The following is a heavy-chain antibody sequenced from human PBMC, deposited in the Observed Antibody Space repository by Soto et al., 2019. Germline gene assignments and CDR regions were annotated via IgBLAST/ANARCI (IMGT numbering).Heavy chain of an antibody. D-gene: IGHD4-17*01. CDR3: AGDNFNYGDDY. V-gene: IGHV1-69*01. Sequence: QVQLVQSGAEVKKPGASVKVSCKASGGTFSSYAISWVRQAPGQGHGWMGGIIPIFGTANYAQKLQGRVTITPDESTSTAFKQLSSLKIDYSPLYYCAGDNFNYGDDYLGHGTLVTFSS. J-gene: IGHJ4*01. CDR2: IIPIFGTA. CDR1: GGTFSSYA.